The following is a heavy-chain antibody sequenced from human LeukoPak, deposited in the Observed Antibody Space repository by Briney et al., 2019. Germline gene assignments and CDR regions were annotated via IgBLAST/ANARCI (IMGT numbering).Heavy chain of an antibody. Sequence: PGGSLRLSCAASGXTFSDYYMSWIRQAPGKGLEWVSGINWNGGSAGYADSVKGRFTISRDNAKNSLYLQMNSLRGEDTALYYCARVGGCSSTSCYGYYYYGMDVWGQGTTVTVSS. CDR2: INWNGGSA. CDR3: ARVGGCSSTSCYGYYYYGMDV. D-gene: IGHD2-2*01. J-gene: IGHJ6*02. CDR1: GXTFSDYY. V-gene: IGHV3-20*04.